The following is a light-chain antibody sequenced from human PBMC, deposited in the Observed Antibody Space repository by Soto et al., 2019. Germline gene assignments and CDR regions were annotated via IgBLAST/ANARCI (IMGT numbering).Light chain of an antibody. J-gene: IGKJ2*02. Sequence: FLTESPDILSLSPAETSTLSWGSRESVYRYVAWYQQKVGQAPRLLIYDASTRATGVAARFSGSGSATDFTLTISSLEPDDFAVYYCQQRARWPSTFGPRAKVDI. CDR1: ESVYRY. CDR3: QQRARWPST. V-gene: IGKV3-11*01. CDR2: DAS.